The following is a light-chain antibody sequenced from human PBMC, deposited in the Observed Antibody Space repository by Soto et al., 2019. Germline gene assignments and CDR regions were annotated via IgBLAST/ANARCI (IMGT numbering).Light chain of an antibody. V-gene: IGLV1-51*02. CDR2: DKS. J-gene: IGLJ1*01. CDR1: SSNIGAGYD. CDR3: GTWDTSLSGGGV. Sequence: QSVLTQPPSVSGAPGQRVTISCTGSSSNIGAGYDVHWYQQLPGKAPKLLISDKSNRPSGIPDRFSGSKSGTSATLGITGLQTGDEAEYYCGTWDTSLSGGGVFGTGTKVTVL.